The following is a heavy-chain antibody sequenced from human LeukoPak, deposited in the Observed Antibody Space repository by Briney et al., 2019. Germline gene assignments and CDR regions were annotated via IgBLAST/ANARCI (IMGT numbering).Heavy chain of an antibody. D-gene: IGHD3-3*01. CDR1: GYTFTIYG. CDR3: ARDPLYYDFWSGSPYYFDY. CDR2: ISAYDGNT. J-gene: IGHJ4*02. Sequence: ASVTVSFTSSGYTFTIYGISWVRQAPGQGLEWMGWISAYDGNTNYAQKLQGRVTMTTDTSTSTAYMELRSLRSDDTAVYYCARDPLYYDFWSGSPYYFDYWGQGTLVTVSS. V-gene: IGHV1-18*01.